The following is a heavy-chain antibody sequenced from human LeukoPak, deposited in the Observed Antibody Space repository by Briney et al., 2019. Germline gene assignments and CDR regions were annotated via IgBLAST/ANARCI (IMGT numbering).Heavy chain of an antibody. V-gene: IGHV3-48*03. CDR3: ARESYYGSGTYFNFDY. CDR1: GFTFNKYA. CDR2: ISNSGGAT. J-gene: IGHJ4*02. D-gene: IGHD3-10*01. Sequence: PGESLRLSCTASGFTFNKYAFHWVRQAPGKGLEWVSYISNSGGATNYGDSVRGRFTISRDNSKNSLYLEMNSLRAEDTAIYYCARESYYGSGTYFNFDYWGQGILVTVSS.